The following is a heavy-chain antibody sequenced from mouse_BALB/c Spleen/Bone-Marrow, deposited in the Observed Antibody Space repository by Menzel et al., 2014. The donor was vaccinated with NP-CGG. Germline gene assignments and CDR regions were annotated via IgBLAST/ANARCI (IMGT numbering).Heavy chain of an antibody. CDR1: GFTFTDYY. J-gene: IGHJ4*01. D-gene: IGHD2-1*01. Sequence: EVQLVESGGGLVQPGGSLILSCATSGFTFTDYYMSWVRQPPGKALEWLGFIRNKANGYTTEYSASVKGRFTISRDNSQSILYLQMNPLRAEDSATYYCARSLYPRAMDYWGQGTSVTVSS. V-gene: IGHV7-3*02. CDR3: ARSLYPRAMDY. CDR2: IRNKANGYTT.